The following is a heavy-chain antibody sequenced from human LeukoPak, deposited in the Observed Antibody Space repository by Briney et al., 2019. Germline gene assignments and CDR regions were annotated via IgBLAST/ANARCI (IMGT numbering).Heavy chain of an antibody. J-gene: IGHJ4*02. Sequence: PSETLSLTCTVSGGSISSYYWSWIRQPPGKGLEWIGYIYTSGSTNYNPSLKSRVTISVDTSKNQFSLKLSSVTAADTAVYYCATIARGSALTFDYWGQGTLVTVSS. D-gene: IGHD3-10*01. CDR1: GGSISSYY. CDR2: IYTSGST. CDR3: ATIARGSALTFDY. V-gene: IGHV4-4*09.